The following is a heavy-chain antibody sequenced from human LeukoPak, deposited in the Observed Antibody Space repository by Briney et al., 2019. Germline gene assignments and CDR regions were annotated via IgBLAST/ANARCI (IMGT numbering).Heavy chain of an antibody. CDR3: ARLDWGTYYDFWSGYVVTNWFDP. CDR1: GGSVSSGSYY. CDR2: IYYSGST. J-gene: IGHJ5*02. Sequence: SETLSLTCTASGGSVSSGSYYWGWIRQPPGKGLEWIGSIYYSGSTYYNPSLKSRVTISVDTSKNQFSLKLSSVTAADTAVYYCARLDWGTYYDFWSGYVVTNWFDPWGQGTLVTVSS. V-gene: IGHV4-39*01. D-gene: IGHD3-3*01.